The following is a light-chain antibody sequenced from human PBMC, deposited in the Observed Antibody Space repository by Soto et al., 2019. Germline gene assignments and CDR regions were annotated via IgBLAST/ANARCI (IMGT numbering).Light chain of an antibody. CDR3: QQLNSYPQT. V-gene: IGKV1-9*01. CDR2: AAS. Sequence: DIQLTQSPSFLSASVGDRVTITCRASQGISSYLAWYQQKPGKAPKLLIYAASTLQSGVPSRFSGSGSGTEFTLTISSLQPEGFATYYCQQLNSYPQTFGQGTKVDIK. CDR1: QGISSY. J-gene: IGKJ1*01.